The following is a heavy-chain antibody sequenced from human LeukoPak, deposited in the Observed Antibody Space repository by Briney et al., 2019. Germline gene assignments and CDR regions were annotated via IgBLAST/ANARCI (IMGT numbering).Heavy chain of an antibody. V-gene: IGHV4-34*01. D-gene: IGHD6-19*01. J-gene: IGHJ4*02. CDR2: INHSGST. Sequence: PSETLSLTCTVSGGSISSYYWSWIRQPPGKGLEWIGEINHSGSTNYNPSLKSRVTISVDTSKNQFSLKVSSVTAADTAVYYCARGPFQWPARLDYWGQGTLVTVSS. CDR3: ARGPFQWPARLDY. CDR1: GGSISSYY.